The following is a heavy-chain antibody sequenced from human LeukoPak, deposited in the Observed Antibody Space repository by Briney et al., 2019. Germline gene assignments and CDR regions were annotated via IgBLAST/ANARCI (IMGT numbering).Heavy chain of an antibody. CDR1: GFTFSTYG. J-gene: IGHJ4*02. D-gene: IGHD5-24*01. CDR3: TSANYGPAY. Sequence: GGSLRLSCAASGFTFSTYGMHWVRQAPGKGLEWVSFIRYVGINKYYADSVKGRFTISRDNSKNTLYLQMNSLRAEDTAVYYCTSANYGPAYWGQGTLVTVSS. CDR2: IRYVGINK. V-gene: IGHV3-30*02.